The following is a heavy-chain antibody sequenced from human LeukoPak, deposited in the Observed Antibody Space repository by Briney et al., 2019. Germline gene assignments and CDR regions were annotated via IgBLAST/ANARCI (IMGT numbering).Heavy chain of an antibody. J-gene: IGHJ6*04. D-gene: IGHD1-26*01. CDR3: ARHGGRYHYAMDV. CDR1: GVSISNYY. V-gene: IGHV4-59*01. Sequence: SQTLSLTCTVSGVSISNYYWSWNRQLPGKGLDCIGYINYSGSTNYNPSLKGRVTISVDTSKTQFSLKLTSVTAADTAVYYCARHGGRYHYAMDVWGKGTTVSVSS. CDR2: INYSGST.